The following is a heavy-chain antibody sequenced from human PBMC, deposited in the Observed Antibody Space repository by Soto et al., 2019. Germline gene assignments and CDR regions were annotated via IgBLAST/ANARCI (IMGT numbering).Heavy chain of an antibody. V-gene: IGHV1-18*01. CDR2: ISAYNGNT. Sequence: ASVKVSCKASGYTFTSYGISWVRQAPGQGLEWMGWISAYNGNTNYAQKLQGRVTMTTDTSTSTAYMELRSLRSDDTAVYYCARDTPAAMVDYYYGMDVWGQGTTVTVSS. CDR1: GYTFTSYG. D-gene: IGHD2-2*01. J-gene: IGHJ6*02. CDR3: ARDTPAAMVDYYYGMDV.